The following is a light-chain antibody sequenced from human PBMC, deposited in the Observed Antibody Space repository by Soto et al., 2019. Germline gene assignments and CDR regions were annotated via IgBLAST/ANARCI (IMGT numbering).Light chain of an antibody. CDR2: EGS. CDR1: SSDVGSYNL. J-gene: IGLJ2*01. CDR3: CSYAGSVV. V-gene: IGLV2-23*01. Sequence: QSALTQPASVSGSPGQSITISCTGTSSDVGSYNLVSWYQQHPGKPPKLMIYEGSKRASGVANRFSGSKSGNTASLTISGLQAEDEADYYCCSYAGSVVFGGGTKLTVL.